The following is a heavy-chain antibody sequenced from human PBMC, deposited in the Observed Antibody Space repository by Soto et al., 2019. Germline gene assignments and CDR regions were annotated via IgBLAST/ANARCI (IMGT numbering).Heavy chain of an antibody. CDR1: GFTFSDHY. Sequence: EEQLVESGGGLVQPGGSLTLSCVGSGFTFSDHYMEWVRQAPGKGLEWVVRSRNKAKSYTTDYAASVKGRFTTSRDLSKNSLYLQMNKLKSEYTAVYYCYSLEGGWGQGTLVTVSS. D-gene: IGHD3-3*01. V-gene: IGHV3-72*01. CDR3: YSLEGG. J-gene: IGHJ4*02. CDR2: SRNKAKSYTT.